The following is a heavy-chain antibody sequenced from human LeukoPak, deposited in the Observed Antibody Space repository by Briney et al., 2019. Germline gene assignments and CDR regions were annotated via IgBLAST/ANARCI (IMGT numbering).Heavy chain of an antibody. D-gene: IGHD5-18*01. Sequence: GGSLRLSCAASGFTFSSYAMHWVRQAPGKGLEWVAVISYDGSNKYYADSVKGRFTISRDNSKNTLYLQMNSLRAEDTAVYYCARGGIHLDYWGQGTLVTVS. CDR3: ARGGIHLDY. J-gene: IGHJ4*02. CDR2: ISYDGSNK. V-gene: IGHV3-30*04. CDR1: GFTFSSYA.